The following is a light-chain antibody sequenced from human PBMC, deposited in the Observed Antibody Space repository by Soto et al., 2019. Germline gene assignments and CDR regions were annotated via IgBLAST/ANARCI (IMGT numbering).Light chain of an antibody. Sequence: QSVLTQPPSVSGAPGQRVTISCTGSSSNIGAGYDVHWYQQLPGTAPKLLIYGNNNRPSGVPDRFSGSNSGTSASLAITGLQAEDEADYYCQSYDNSMSGSGVFGTGTKVTVL. CDR2: GNN. J-gene: IGLJ1*01. V-gene: IGLV1-40*01. CDR1: SSNIGAGYD. CDR3: QSYDNSMSGSGV.